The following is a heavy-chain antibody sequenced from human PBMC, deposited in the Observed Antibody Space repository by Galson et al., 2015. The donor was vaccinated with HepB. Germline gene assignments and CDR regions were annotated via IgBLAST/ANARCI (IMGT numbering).Heavy chain of an antibody. J-gene: IGHJ4*02. D-gene: IGHD3-16*01. CDR1: GDSVSSKRVA. V-gene: IGHV6-1*01. CDR2: TYYRSKWYN. Sequence: CAISGDSVSSKRVAWNWIRQSPSRGLEWLGRTYYRSKWYNEYSVSVKGRVTINPDTSKNQFSLLLNSVTPEDTAVYYCVRLGGGVDYWGQGTLVTVSS. CDR3: VRLGGGVDY.